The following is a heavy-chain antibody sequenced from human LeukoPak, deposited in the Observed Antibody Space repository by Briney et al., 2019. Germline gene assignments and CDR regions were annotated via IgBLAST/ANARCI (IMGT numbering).Heavy chain of an antibody. J-gene: IGHJ3*02. CDR3: ARPPRDGYNLGAFDI. CDR1: GYSFTSYW. V-gene: IGHV5-51*01. Sequence: GESLKISCKGSGYSFTSYWIGWVRQMPGKGLEWMGIIYPGDSDTRYSPSFQGQVTISADKSISTAYLQWSSLKASDTAMYYCARPPRDGYNLGAFDIWGQGTMVTVSS. D-gene: IGHD5-24*01. CDR2: IYPGDSDT.